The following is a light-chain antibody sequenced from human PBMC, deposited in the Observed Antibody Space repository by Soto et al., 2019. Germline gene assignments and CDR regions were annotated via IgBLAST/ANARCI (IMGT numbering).Light chain of an antibody. CDR1: QSVSSN. J-gene: IGKJ4*01. CDR2: GAS. V-gene: IGKV3-15*01. CDR3: QQYNNWPLT. Sequence: EIVMTQSPATLSVSPGGRATLSCRASQSVSSNLAWYQQKPGQAPRLLIYGASTRATGIPARFSGSGSGTEFILTISSLQSEDFAVYYCQQYNNWPLTFGGGTKVEIK.